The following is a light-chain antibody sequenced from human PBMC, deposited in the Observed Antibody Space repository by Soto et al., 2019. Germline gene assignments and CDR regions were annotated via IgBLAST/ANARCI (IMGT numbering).Light chain of an antibody. J-gene: IGKJ1*01. V-gene: IGKV1-5*03. CDR2: KAS. Sequence: DIQMTQSPSTLSASFGDRVTITCRASQSIASWLAWYQQKPGKAPKLLIYKASSLESGVPSRFSGSGSGTDFTLTISSLQPDDFATYYCQQYNSYSWTFGQGTKVDIK. CDR1: QSIASW. CDR3: QQYNSYSWT.